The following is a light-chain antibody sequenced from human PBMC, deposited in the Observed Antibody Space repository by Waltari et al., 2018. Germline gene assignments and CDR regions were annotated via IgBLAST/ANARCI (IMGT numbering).Light chain of an antibody. CDR2: EVN. J-gene: IGLJ1*01. Sequence: QSGLTQPPSASGSPGQSVTISCTGTSSDIGAYNSVSWYQLHPGKAPTFLIYEVNKRPSGVPGRFTGSKSGNTAALTVSGLQADDEADYYCASWAGINNNYVFGSGTRVTVL. V-gene: IGLV2-8*01. CDR1: SSDIGAYNS. CDR3: ASWAGINNNYV.